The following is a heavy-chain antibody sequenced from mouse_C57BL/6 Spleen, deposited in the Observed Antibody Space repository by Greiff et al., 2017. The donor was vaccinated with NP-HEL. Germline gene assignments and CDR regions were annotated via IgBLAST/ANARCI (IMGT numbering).Heavy chain of an antibody. V-gene: IGHV1-15*01. CDR1: GYTFTDYE. CDR2: IDPETGGT. D-gene: IGHD2-5*01. CDR3: TRTYYSNYEFAY. J-gene: IGHJ3*01. Sequence: VQLQQSGAELVRPGASVTLSCKASGYTFTDYEMHWVKQTPVHGLEWLGAIDPETGGTAYTQKFKGKAILTADKSSSTAYMELRSLTSEDSAVYYCTRTYYSNYEFAYWGQGTLVTVSA.